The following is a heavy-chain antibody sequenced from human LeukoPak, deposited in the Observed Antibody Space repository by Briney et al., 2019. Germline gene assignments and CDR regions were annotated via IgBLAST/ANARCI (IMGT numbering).Heavy chain of an antibody. J-gene: IGHJ4*02. V-gene: IGHV3-23*01. D-gene: IGHD3-10*01. CDR1: GFTFSSYA. Sequence: GGSLRLSCAASGFTFSSYAMSWVRQAREKGLGCVSAISGSGGSTYYADPVKGRFTISRDNSKNTLYLQMNSLRAEDTAVYYCAKLGTTMVRGVPPYYFDYWGQGTLVTVSS. CDR2: ISGSGGST. CDR3: AKLGTTMVRGVPPYYFDY.